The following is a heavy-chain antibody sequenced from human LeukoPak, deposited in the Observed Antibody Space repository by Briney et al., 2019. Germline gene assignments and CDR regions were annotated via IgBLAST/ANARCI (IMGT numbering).Heavy chain of an antibody. Sequence: GASVKVSCKASGYTFTSYDINWVRQATGQGLEWMGCMNPNSGNTGYAQKFQGRVTMTRNTTISTAYMELSSLRSEDTAVYYCARVFGPPSWYDFWSGYKPTDAFDIWGQGTMVTVSS. CDR1: GYTFTSYD. J-gene: IGHJ3*02. D-gene: IGHD3-3*01. CDR3: ARVFGPPSWYDFWSGYKPTDAFDI. V-gene: IGHV1-8*01. CDR2: MNPNSGNT.